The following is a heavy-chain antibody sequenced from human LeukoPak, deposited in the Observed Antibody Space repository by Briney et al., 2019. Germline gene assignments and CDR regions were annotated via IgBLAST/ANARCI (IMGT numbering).Heavy chain of an antibody. CDR3: ARAEWELRDWFDP. V-gene: IGHV1-18*01. CDR1: GGTFSSYA. J-gene: IGHJ5*02. D-gene: IGHD1-26*01. Sequence: ASVKVSCKASGGTFSSYAISWVRQAPGQGLEWMGWISAYNGNTNYAQKLQGRVTMTTDTSTSTAYMELRSLRSDDTAVYYCARAEWELRDWFDPWGQGTLVTVSS. CDR2: ISAYNGNT.